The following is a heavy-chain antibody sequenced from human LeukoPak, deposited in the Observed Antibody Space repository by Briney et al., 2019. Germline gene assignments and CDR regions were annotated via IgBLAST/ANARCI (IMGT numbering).Heavy chain of an antibody. D-gene: IGHD3-22*01. CDR2: IYYSGRT. CDR3: ARDKSDSSGYYYFDY. Sequence: SETLSLTCNVSVGSISSYYSSWIRQPPGKGLEWIGYIYYSGRTNYNPSLKSRVTISVDTSKNQFSLKLSSVTAGDTAVYYCARDKSDSSGYYYFDYWGQGTLVTVSS. J-gene: IGHJ4*02. CDR1: VGSISSYY. V-gene: IGHV4-59*01.